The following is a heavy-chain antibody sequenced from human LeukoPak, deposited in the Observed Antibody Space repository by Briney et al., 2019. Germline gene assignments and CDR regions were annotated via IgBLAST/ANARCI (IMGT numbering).Heavy chain of an antibody. D-gene: IGHD1-26*01. J-gene: IGHJ4*02. CDR2: ISYDGSNN. CDR3: ARDKSVGATPFDY. V-gene: IGHV3-30*03. Sequence: GGSLRLSCVVSGFIFRNYGMHWVRQAPGKGLEWVAVISYDGSNNYYTDSVKGRFTISRDNAKKSLYLQMNSLRAEDTAVYYCARDKSVGATPFDYWGQGTLVTVSS. CDR1: GFIFRNYG.